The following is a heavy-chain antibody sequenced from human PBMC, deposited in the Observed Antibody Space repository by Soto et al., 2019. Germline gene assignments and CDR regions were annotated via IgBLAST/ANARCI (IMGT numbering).Heavy chain of an antibody. CDR3: ARVFVPAANWEPYYYMYV. Sequence: QVQLQESGPGLVKPSQTLSLTCTVSGGSISSGGYYWSWIRQHPGKGLEWIGYIYYSGSTYYNPSLKSRVTISVDTSKNHFSLKLSSVTAGDTAVYYCARVFVPAANWEPYYYMYVWGKGTTVTVSS. CDR1: GGSISSGGYY. CDR2: IYYSGST. D-gene: IGHD2-2*01. V-gene: IGHV4-31*03. J-gene: IGHJ6*03.